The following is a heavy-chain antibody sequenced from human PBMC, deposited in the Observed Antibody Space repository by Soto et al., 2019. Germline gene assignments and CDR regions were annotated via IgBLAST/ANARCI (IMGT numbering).Heavy chain of an antibody. CDR2: ISSSSSYI. J-gene: IGHJ6*02. CDR1: GFTFSSYS. CDR3: ARDRVWTGDYYGMDV. Sequence: NPGGSLRLSCAASGFTFSSYSMNWVRQAPGKGLEWVSSISSSSSYIYYADSVKGRFTISRDNAKNSLYLQMNSLRAEDTAVYYCARDRVWTGDYYGMDVWGQGTTVTVSS. D-gene: IGHD3-3*01. V-gene: IGHV3-21*01.